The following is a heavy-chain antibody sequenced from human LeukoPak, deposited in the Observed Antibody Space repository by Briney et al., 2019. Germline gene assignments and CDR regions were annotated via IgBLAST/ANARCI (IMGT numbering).Heavy chain of an antibody. Sequence: KPGGSLRLSCAASGFTFSNAWMSWVRQAPGKGLEWVGRIKSKTDGGTTDYAAPVKGRFTISRDDSKNTLYLQMNSLKTEDTAVYYCTTARRYSSGWFPGPNWFDPWGQGTLVTVSS. V-gene: IGHV3-15*01. D-gene: IGHD6-19*01. CDR1: GFTFSNAW. J-gene: IGHJ5*02. CDR3: TTARRYSSGWFPGPNWFDP. CDR2: IKSKTDGGTT.